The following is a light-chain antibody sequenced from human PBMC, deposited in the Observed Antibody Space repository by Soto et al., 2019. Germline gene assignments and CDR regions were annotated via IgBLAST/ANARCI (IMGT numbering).Light chain of an antibody. Sequence: DIQMTQSPSSLSASVGDRVTITCRASQGISNYLAWYQQKPGKVPKLLIYAASTLQSGVPSRFSGSGSGTDFTLTISSLQPEDVATYYCQKYNSALSGFTFGPGTKVDIK. CDR1: QGISNY. V-gene: IGKV1-27*01. CDR3: QKYNSALSGFT. J-gene: IGKJ3*01. CDR2: AAS.